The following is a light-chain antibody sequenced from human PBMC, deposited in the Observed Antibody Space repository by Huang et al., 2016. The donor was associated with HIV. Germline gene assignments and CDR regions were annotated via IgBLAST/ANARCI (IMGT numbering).Light chain of an antibody. CDR3: QQTYSTPRT. J-gene: IGKJ1*01. Sequence: DIQMTQSPSSLSASVGDRVTITCRASQTINTYLNWYQQKPVKAPKLLIYAASSLHSGVPSRFSGSGSGTDVTLTISGLQREDFATYFCQQTYSTPRTFGQGTRVEIK. CDR1: QTINTY. CDR2: AAS. V-gene: IGKV1-39*01.